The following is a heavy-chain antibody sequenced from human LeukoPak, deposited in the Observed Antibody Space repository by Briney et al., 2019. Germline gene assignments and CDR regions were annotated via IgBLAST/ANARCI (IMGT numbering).Heavy chain of an antibody. Sequence: GGSLRLSCAASGFTFSSYGMHWVRQAPGKGLEWVALTSYDGSNKDYADSVKGRFTISRDNAKNTLYLQMNSLRAEDTAVYYCARELPFDYWGQGTLVTVSS. J-gene: IGHJ4*02. CDR3: ARELPFDY. V-gene: IGHV3-30*04. CDR2: TSYDGSNK. CDR1: GFTFSSYG. D-gene: IGHD2-15*01.